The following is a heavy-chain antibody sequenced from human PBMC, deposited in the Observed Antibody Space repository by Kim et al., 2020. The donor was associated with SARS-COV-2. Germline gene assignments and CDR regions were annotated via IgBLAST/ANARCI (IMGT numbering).Heavy chain of an antibody. D-gene: IGHD2-21*02. CDR3: AGGPTVVVTASGAFDI. CDR2: IIPIFGTA. V-gene: IGHV1-69*13. CDR1: GGTFSSYA. Sequence: SVKVSCKASGGTFSSYAISWVRQAPGQGLEWMGGIIPIFGTANYAQKFQGRVTITADESTSTAYMELSSLRSEDTAVYYCAGGPTVVVTASGAFDIWGQGTLVTVSS. J-gene: IGHJ3*02.